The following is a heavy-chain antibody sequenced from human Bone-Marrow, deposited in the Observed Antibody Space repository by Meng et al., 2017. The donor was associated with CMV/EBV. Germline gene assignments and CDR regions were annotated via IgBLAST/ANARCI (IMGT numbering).Heavy chain of an antibody. CDR2: IYYSGST. J-gene: IGHJ4*02. V-gene: IGHV4-61*01. D-gene: IGHD6-19*01. CDR3: ARVGYSSTPGIDY. CDR1: GGSVRSGSYY. Sequence: SETLSLTCSVSGGSVRSGSYYWSWIRQPPGKGLEWIGYIYYSGSTNYNPSLKSRVTISVDTSKNQFSLKLSSVTAADTAVYYCARVGYSSTPGIDYWGQGTLVTVSS.